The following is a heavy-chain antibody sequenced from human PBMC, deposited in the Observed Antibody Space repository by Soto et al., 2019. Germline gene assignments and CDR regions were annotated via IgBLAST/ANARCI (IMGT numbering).Heavy chain of an antibody. V-gene: IGHV1-18*01. Sequence: GASVKVSCKASGYTFTSYGISWVRQAPGQGLEWMGWISAYNGNTNYAQKLQGRVTMTTDTSTSTAYMELRSLRSDDTVVYYCARIRQEYDSSGYYTDAFDIWGQGTMVTVSS. J-gene: IGHJ3*02. D-gene: IGHD3-22*01. CDR3: ARIRQEYDSSGYYTDAFDI. CDR2: ISAYNGNT. CDR1: GYTFTSYG.